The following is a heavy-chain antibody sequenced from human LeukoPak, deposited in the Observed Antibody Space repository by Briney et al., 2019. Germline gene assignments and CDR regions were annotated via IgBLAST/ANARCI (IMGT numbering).Heavy chain of an antibody. Sequence: PGGSLRLSCAASGFTFSSYAMHWVRQAPGKGLEYVSAISSNGGSTYYANSVKGRFTISRDNSKKTLYLQMGSLRAEDMAVYYCARETGSGWYFDYWGQGTLVTVSS. CDR1: GFTFSSYA. CDR2: ISSNGGST. J-gene: IGHJ4*02. D-gene: IGHD6-19*01. V-gene: IGHV3-64*01. CDR3: ARETGSGWYFDY.